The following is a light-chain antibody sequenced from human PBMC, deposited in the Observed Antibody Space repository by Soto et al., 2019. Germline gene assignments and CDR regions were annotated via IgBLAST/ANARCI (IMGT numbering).Light chain of an antibody. CDR2: LEGSGSY. CDR1: SGHSSYI. V-gene: IGLV4-60*02. CDR3: ETWDFNTRV. Sequence: QSVLTQSSSAAASLGSSVKLTCTLSSGHSSYIIAWHQQQPGKAPRYLMKLEGSGSYNKGSGVPDRFSGSSSGADRYLTISNFQFEDEADYYCETWDFNTRVFGGGTKLTVL. J-gene: IGLJ3*02.